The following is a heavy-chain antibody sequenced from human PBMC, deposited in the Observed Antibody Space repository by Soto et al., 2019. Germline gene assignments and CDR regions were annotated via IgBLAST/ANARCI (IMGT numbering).Heavy chain of an antibody. CDR2: VYYSGST. D-gene: IGHD6-6*01. V-gene: IGHV4-59*01. CDR3: ARASNFMASRPGQYYGMDV. Sequence: QVQLQESGPGLVKPSETLSLTCTVSGGSISYYYWTWIRQPPGKGLEWIGYVYYSGSTNYNPSLQSRVTISIDTSKNQFSLKLTSVTAADTAVYYCARASNFMASRPGQYYGMDVWGQGTTVTVSS. CDR1: GGSISYYY. J-gene: IGHJ6*02.